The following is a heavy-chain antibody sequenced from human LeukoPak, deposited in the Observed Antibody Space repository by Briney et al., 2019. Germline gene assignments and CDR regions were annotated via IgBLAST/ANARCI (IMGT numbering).Heavy chain of an antibody. CDR1: GGSISSGSYY. V-gene: IGHV4-61*02. CDR2: IYTSGST. CDR3: ARQGSLMVRGVIYY. J-gene: IGHJ4*02. Sequence: SQTLSLTCTVSGGSISSGSYYWSWIRQPAGEGLEWIGRIYTSGSTNYDPSLKSRVTISVDTSKNQFSLKLSSVTAADTAVYYCARQGSLMVRGVIYYWGQGTLVTVSS. D-gene: IGHD3-10*01.